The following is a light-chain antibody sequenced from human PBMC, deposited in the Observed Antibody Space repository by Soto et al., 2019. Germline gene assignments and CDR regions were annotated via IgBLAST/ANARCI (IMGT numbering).Light chain of an antibody. CDR3: QQYYNNPSFT. J-gene: IGKJ2*01. CDR1: QSVDSTY. Sequence: EIVLTQSPGTLSLSPGERATLSCRASQSVDSTYLAWYQQKPGQAPRLLIYAASSRAAGIPDRFSGSGSGTDFTLTISRLEPEDFAVYYCQQYYNNPSFTFGQGTKLEIK. CDR2: AAS. V-gene: IGKV3-20*01.